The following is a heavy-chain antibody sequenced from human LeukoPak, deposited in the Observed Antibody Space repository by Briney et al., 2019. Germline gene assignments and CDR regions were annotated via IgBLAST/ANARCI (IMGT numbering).Heavy chain of an antibody. V-gene: IGHV4-30-2*01. CDR2: XXXXXST. J-gene: IGHJ6*03. CDR1: GGSISSGGYY. CDR3: XXXXXXDFWREXXXXXXCXDV. D-gene: IGHD3-3*01. Sequence: PSETLSLTCTVSGGSISSGGYYWSWIRQPPGKGLXXIXXXXXXXSTYYNPSLKSRVTISVDRSKNQFSLKLSSVTAADTAVYXXXXXXXXDFWREXXXXXXCXDVWGKGTTVTVSS.